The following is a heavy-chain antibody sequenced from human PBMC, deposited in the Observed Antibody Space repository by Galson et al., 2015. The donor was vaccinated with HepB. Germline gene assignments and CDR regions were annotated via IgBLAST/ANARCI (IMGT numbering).Heavy chain of an antibody. J-gene: IGHJ6*02. CDR3: ARDSATAMVTLLLHSVYYGMDV. D-gene: IGHD5-18*01. CDR1: GFTFSDYY. V-gene: IGHV3-11*01. CDR2: ISSSGSTI. Sequence: FLRLSCAASGFTFSDYYMSWIRQAPGKGLEWVSYISSSGSTIYYADSVKGRFTISRDNAKNSLYLQMNSLRAEDTAVYYCARDSATAMVTLLLHSVYYGMDVWGQGTTVTVSS.